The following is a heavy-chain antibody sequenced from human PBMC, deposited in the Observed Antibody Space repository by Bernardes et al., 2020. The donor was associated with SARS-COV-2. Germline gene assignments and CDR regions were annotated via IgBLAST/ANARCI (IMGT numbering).Heavy chain of an antibody. V-gene: IGHV4-34*01. J-gene: IGHJ4*02. CDR1: GGSFSGYY. Sequence: SETLSLTCAVYGGSFSGYYWTWIRQPPGKGLQWIGEINHSGSTNYSPSLKSRVTISVDTSKNQFSLRLSSVTAADTAVYYCARGEDTLGPMLLDSWGQGTLVTVSS. CDR3: ARGEDTLGPMLLDS. D-gene: IGHD2-15*01. CDR2: INHSGST.